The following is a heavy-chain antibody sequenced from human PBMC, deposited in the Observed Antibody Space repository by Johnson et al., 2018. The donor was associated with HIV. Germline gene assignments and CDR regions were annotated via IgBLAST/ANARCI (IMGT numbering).Heavy chain of an antibody. Sequence: VQLVESGGGLVQPGGSLRLSCAASGFTVSSNYMSWVRQAPGQGLEWVSGIHWNGGSTGYADSVKGRFTISRDNAKNSLYLQMNSLRAEDTALYYCARDRGYVWGVTGDASDIWGQGTMVTVSS. CDR3: ARDRGYVWGVTGDASDI. V-gene: IGHV3-20*04. D-gene: IGHD3-16*01. CDR1: GFTVSSNY. CDR2: IHWNGGST. J-gene: IGHJ3*02.